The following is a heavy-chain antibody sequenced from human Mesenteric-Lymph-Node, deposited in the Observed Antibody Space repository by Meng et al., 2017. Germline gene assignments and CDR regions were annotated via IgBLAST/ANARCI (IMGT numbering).Heavy chain of an antibody. D-gene: IGHD6-13*01. V-gene: IGHV4-38-2*02. CDR1: GYSISCGYY. CDR3: ARDPKYSSSWFDAFDI. CDR2: IYHRGCT. Sequence: ESLKISCTVSGYSISCGYYWGWIRQPPGKGLEWIGSIYHRGCTYYNPSLKSRITISVDTSENQFSRKLSSVTAADTAVYYCARDPKYSSSWFDAFDIWGQGTTVTVSS. J-gene: IGHJ3*02.